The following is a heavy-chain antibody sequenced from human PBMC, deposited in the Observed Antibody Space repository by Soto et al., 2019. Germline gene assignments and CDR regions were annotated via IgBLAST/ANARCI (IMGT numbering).Heavy chain of an antibody. CDR2: IYYTGNT. V-gene: IGHV4-59*01. J-gene: IGHJ6*02. D-gene: IGHD5-12*01. CDR1: GDAISGYY. CDR3: ARVGKYHYNGLDV. Sequence: QVQLQESGPGLVKPSETLSLTCAISGDAISGYYWTWVRQPPGKGLEWIGYIYYTGNTKYSPSLKSRVTISVDTSNNPFSRMLTSVTAADTAVYYCARVGKYHYNGLDVWGQGTTVTVSS.